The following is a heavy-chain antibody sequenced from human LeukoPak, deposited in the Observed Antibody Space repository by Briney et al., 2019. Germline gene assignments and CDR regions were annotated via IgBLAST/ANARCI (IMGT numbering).Heavy chain of an antibody. CDR2: IYYSGST. Sequence: SETLSLTCTVSGGSISSYYWSWIRQPPGKGLEWIGYIYYSGSTNYNPSLKSRVTISVDTSKNQFSLKLSSVTAADTAVYYCAREISELVDWFDPWGQGTLVTVSS. J-gene: IGHJ5*02. D-gene: IGHD2-8*02. V-gene: IGHV4-59*01. CDR1: GGSISSYY. CDR3: AREISELVDWFDP.